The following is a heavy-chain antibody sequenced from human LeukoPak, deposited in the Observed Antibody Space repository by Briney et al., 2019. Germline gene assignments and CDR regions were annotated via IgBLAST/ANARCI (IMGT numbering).Heavy chain of an antibody. Sequence: GGSLRLSCAASGFTFDDYGMSWVRQAPGKGLEWVSGINWNGGSTGYADSVKGRFTISRDNAKNSLYLQMNSLRAEDTALYYCARGHSGAVAGTGGGYFDYWGQGTLVTVSS. CDR2: INWNGGST. CDR1: GFTFDDYG. CDR3: ARGHSGAVAGTGGGYFDY. D-gene: IGHD6-19*01. J-gene: IGHJ4*02. V-gene: IGHV3-20*04.